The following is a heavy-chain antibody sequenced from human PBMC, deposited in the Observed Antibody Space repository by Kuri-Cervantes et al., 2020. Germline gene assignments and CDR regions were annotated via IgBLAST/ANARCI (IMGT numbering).Heavy chain of an antibody. CDR1: GYSISSGYY. CDR3: ANHCSGGSCYDY. J-gene: IGHJ4*02. V-gene: IGHV4-38-2*01. D-gene: IGHD2-15*01. CDR2: IYYSGST. Sequence: GSLRLSCAVSGYSISSGYYWGWIRQPPGKGLEWIGSIYYSGSTYYNPSLKSRVTISVDTSKNQFSLKLSSVTAADTAVYYCANHCSGGSCYDYWGQGTLVTVSS.